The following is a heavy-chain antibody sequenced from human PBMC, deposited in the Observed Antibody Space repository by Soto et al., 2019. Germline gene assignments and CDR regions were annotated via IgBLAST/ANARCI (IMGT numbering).Heavy chain of an antibody. CDR1: GGSISSYY. Sequence: SETLSLTCTVSGGSISSYYWSWIRQPPGKGLEWIGYIYYSGSTNYNPSLKSRVTISVDTSKNQFSLKLSSVTAADTAVYYCARVLLSSGWSYYFDYWGQGTLVTVSS. V-gene: IGHV4-59*01. D-gene: IGHD6-19*01. J-gene: IGHJ4*02. CDR2: IYYSGST. CDR3: ARVLLSSGWSYYFDY.